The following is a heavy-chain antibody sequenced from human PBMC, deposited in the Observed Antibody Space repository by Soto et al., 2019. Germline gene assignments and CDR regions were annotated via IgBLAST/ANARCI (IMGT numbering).Heavy chain of an antibody. J-gene: IGHJ3*02. V-gene: IGHV1-46*03. D-gene: IGHD3-10*01. Sequence: QVQLVQSGAEVKKPGASVKVSCKASGYTFTSYYMHWVRQAPGQGLEWMGIINPSGGSTSYEQKFPGRVVMTRVTSTSTVYMELSSLRSKDTAVYYCDKPYGSGLDAFDIWGQGTMVTVTS. CDR2: INPSGGST. CDR1: GYTFTSYY. CDR3: DKPYGSGLDAFDI.